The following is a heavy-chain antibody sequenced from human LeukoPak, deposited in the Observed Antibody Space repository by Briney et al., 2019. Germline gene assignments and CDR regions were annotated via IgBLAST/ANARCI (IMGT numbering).Heavy chain of an antibody. CDR1: SGSISRYY. Sequence: SETLSLTCTVSSGSISRYYWSWIRQPPAKGLDWIGYIYYTGSTYYNPSLKGRVTISVDTSKNQFSLKLNSVTAADTAVYYCARKSVAVRDAFDIWGQGTMVTVSS. CDR2: IYYTGST. D-gene: IGHD6-19*01. CDR3: ARKSVAVRDAFDI. J-gene: IGHJ3*02. V-gene: IGHV4-59*01.